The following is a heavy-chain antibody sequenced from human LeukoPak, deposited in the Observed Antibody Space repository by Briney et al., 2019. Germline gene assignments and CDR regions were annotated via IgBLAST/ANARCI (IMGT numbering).Heavy chain of an antibody. CDR2: INHSGST. D-gene: IGHD5-18*01. V-gene: IGHV4-34*01. Sequence: SETLSLTCAVYGGSFSGYYWSWIRQPPGKGLEWIGEINHSGSTNYNPSLKSRVTISGDTSKNQFSLKLSSVTAEDTAVYFCARVGYSYVINDWSRTGLGAYPTKYYYHMDVWGKGTTVTVSS. CDR1: GGSFSGYY. J-gene: IGHJ6*03. CDR3: ARVGYSYVINDWSRTGLGAYPTKYYYHMDV.